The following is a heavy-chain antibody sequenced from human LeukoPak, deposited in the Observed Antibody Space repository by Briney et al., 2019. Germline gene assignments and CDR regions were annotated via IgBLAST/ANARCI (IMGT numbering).Heavy chain of an antibody. CDR3: ARDQEGSEFDI. J-gene: IGHJ3*02. V-gene: IGHV3-23*01. CDR2: ITGGDGST. CDR1: GFTFSSFA. D-gene: IGHD2-15*01. Sequence: PGGSLRLSCAASGFTFSSFAMSWVRQAPGKGLEWVSAITGGDGSTYYADSVKGRFAISRDNAKNSLYLQMNSLRAEDTAVYYCARDQEGSEFDIWGQGTMVTVSS.